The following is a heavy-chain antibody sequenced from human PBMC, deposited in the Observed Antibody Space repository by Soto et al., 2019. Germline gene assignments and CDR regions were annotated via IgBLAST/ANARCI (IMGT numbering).Heavy chain of an antibody. Sequence: EVQLVESGGDLVQPGGSLRLSCAASGFTFGSYWMHWVRQAPGKGLVWVSRINSDGSTTNYGDSVKGRFSISRDNAKSTLYLQMNSLRAEDTAVYYCARAGWYRFDYWGQGTPLTVSS. CDR3: ARAGWYRFDY. CDR1: GFTFGSYW. J-gene: IGHJ4*02. CDR2: INSDGSTT. D-gene: IGHD2-15*01. V-gene: IGHV3-74*01.